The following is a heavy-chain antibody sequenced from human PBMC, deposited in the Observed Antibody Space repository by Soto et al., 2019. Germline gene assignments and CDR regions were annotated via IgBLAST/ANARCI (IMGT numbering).Heavy chain of an antibody. CDR1: GGSISSDDYY. D-gene: IGHD3-22*01. CDR3: ARDLDGRHHDNSGPYPRPG. Sequence: PSETLSLTCTVSGGSISSDDYYWSWIRQAPGRGLEWIGYIHSSGSIYYNPSLKSRATVSIDTARNQFSLKVSSVTVADTAVYYCARDLDGRHHDNSGPYPRPGWGQAPLVTVS. V-gene: IGHV4-30-4*01. J-gene: IGHJ1*01. CDR2: IHSSGSI.